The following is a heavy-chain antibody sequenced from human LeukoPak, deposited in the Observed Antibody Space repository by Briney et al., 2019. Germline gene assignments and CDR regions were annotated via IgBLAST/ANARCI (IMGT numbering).Heavy chain of an antibody. D-gene: IGHD6-13*01. CDR1: GFTFSSYG. Sequence: GRSLRLSCAASGFTFSSYGMHWVRQAPGKGLEWVAVIWYDGSNKYYADSVKGRFTISRDNSKNTLYLQMNSLRAEDTAVYYCARDGYRSNNYYWAFDYWGQGILVTVSS. CDR3: ARDGYRSNNYYWAFDY. J-gene: IGHJ4*02. CDR2: IWYDGSNK. V-gene: IGHV3-33*01.